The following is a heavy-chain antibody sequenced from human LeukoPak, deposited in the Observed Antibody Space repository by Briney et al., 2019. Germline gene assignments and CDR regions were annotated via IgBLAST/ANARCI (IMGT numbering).Heavy chain of an antibody. CDR3: ARGRGYCSSTSCPILGGFDP. J-gene: IGHJ5*02. V-gene: IGHV4-34*01. Sequence: SETLSLTCAVYGGSFSGYYWSWIRQPPGKGLEWIGEINHSGSTNYNPSLKSRVTISVDTSKNQFFLKLSSVTAADTAVYYCARGRGYCSSTSCPILGGFDPWGQGTLVTVSS. CDR2: INHSGST. D-gene: IGHD2-2*01. CDR1: GGSFSGYY.